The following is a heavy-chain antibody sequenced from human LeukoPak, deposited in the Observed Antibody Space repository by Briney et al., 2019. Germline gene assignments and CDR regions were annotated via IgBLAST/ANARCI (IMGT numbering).Heavy chain of an antibody. CDR3: ARDVGMDV. Sequence: GGSLRLSCAAPGFTFSRYWMTWVRQAPGKGLEWVANIKQDGSEENHVDSVKGRFTISRDNAKNSLYLQVNSLRAEDRAVYYCARDVGMDVWGQGTTVTVSS. V-gene: IGHV3-7*01. CDR2: IKQDGSEE. CDR1: GFTFSRYW. J-gene: IGHJ6*02.